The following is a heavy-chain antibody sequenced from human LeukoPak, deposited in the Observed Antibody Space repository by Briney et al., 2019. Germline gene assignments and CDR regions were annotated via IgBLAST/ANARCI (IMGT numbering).Heavy chain of an antibody. CDR3: VKLSSGSGSKFGFDA. CDR2: ITSGGVTT. J-gene: IGHJ4*02. Sequence: PGGSLRPSCAASGFPFGSYAMSWVRQTPGKSLEWVSIITSGGVTTYYADSVRGRFTISRDNSKNILYLQMNSLRAEDTAVYYYVKLSSGSGSKFGFDAWGQGTLVTVSS. V-gene: IGHV3-23*01. D-gene: IGHD6-19*01. CDR1: GFPFGSYA.